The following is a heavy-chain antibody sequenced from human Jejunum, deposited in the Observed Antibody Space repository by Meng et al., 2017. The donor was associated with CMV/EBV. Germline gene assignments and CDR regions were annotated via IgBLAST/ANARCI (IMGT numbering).Heavy chain of an antibody. CDR3: ATDPQRWQLTMSS. CDR2: IRSIRDGGIT. J-gene: IGHJ5*02. Sequence: GFTFRSDAMHWVRQAPGKGLEWVGRIRSIRDGGITDYAAPVQGRFSISRDDSQNTMSLEMNSLRTEDTGVYYCATDPQRWQLTMSSWGQGTLVTVSS. D-gene: IGHD4-23*01. CDR1: GFTFRSDA. V-gene: IGHV3-15*01.